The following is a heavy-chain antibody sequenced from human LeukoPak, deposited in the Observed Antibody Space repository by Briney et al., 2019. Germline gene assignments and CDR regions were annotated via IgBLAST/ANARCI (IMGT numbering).Heavy chain of an antibody. CDR2: INPNSGGT. CDR1: GYTFTGYY. V-gene: IGHV1-2*02. J-gene: IGHJ6*03. CDR3: ATERTGYYYYYMDV. Sequence: GASVKVSCKASGYTFTGYYMHWVRQAPGQGLEWMGWINPNSGGTNYAQKFQGRVTMTRDTSISTAYMELSRLRSDDTAVYYCATERTGYYYYYMDVCGKGTTVTVSS. D-gene: IGHD1-14*01.